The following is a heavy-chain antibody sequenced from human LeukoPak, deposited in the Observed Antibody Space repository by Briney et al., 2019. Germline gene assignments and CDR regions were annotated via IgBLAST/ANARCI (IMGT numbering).Heavy chain of an antibody. CDR2: IYYSGST. D-gene: IGHD5-18*01. J-gene: IGHJ4*02. CDR3: ARFKGRGYSYGYPPHYFDY. CDR1: GGSIRSSSYY. Sequence: SETLSLTCTVSGGSIRSSSYYWGWIRQPPGKGLEWIGYIYYSGSTNYNPSLKSRVTISVDTSKNQFSLKLSSVTAADTAVYYCARFKGRGYSYGYPPHYFDYWGQGTLVTVSS. V-gene: IGHV4-61*05.